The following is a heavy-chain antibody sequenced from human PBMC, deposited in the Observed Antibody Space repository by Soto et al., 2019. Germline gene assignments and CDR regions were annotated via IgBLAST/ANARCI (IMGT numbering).Heavy chain of an antibody. Sequence: EVQLVESGGGLIQPGGSLRLSCAASGFTVSSNYMSWVRQAPGKGLEWVSVIYSGGSTYYADSVKGRFTISRDNSKNTLDLQRTSLGAGDAAVECRGRGGGNTIFGVVENWFDPWGQGTLVTVSS. V-gene: IGHV3-53*01. CDR2: IYSGGST. CDR3: GRGGGNTIFGVVENWFDP. J-gene: IGHJ5*02. D-gene: IGHD3-3*01. CDR1: GFTVSSNY.